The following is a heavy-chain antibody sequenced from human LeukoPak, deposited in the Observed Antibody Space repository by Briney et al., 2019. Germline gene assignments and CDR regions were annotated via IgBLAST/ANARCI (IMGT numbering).Heavy chain of an antibody. V-gene: IGHV1-18*01. Sequence: ASVKVSCKASGYTFTSYGISWVRQAPGQGLEWMGWISAYNGNTNYAQKLQGRVTMTTDTSTSTAYMELRSLRSEDTAVYYCARDQVQWLAAYGMDVWGQGTTVTVSS. D-gene: IGHD6-19*01. CDR1: GYTFTSYG. J-gene: IGHJ6*02. CDR2: ISAYNGNT. CDR3: ARDQVQWLAAYGMDV.